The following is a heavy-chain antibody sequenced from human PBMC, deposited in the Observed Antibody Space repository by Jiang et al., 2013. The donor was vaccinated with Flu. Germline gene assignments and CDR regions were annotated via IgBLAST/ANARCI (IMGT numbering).Heavy chain of an antibody. Sequence: LEWIGSIYHSGSTYYNPSLKSRVTISVDTSKNQFSLKLSSVTAADTAVYYCARDRNFDYWGQGTLVTVSS. V-gene: IGHV4-38-2*02. J-gene: IGHJ4*02. CDR3: ARDRNFDY. CDR2: IYHSGST.